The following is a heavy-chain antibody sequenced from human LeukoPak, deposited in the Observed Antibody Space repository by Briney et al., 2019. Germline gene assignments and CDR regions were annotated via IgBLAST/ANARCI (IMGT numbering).Heavy chain of an antibody. V-gene: IGHV4-30-4*01. CDR2: IYYSGST. CDR1: GGSISSGDYY. J-gene: IGHJ5*01. Sequence: SQTLSLTCTVSGGSISSGDYYWSWIRQPPGKGLEWIGYIYYSGSTYYNPSLKSRVTISVDTSKNQFSLKLSSVTAADTAVYYCARYHYYSNWFDSWGQGTLVTVSS. D-gene: IGHD4-11*01. CDR3: ARYHYYSNWFDS.